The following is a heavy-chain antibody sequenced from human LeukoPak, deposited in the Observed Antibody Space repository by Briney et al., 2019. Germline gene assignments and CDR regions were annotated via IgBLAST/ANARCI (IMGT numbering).Heavy chain of an antibody. CDR3: AKRRGLEVLYYYYMDV. Sequence: GGSLRLSCAASGYTFTTYGMHWVRQAPGKGLEWVAFIRYDGTNKYYADSVKGRFTISRDNSQNIVDLQMNSLRAEDTAVYYCAKRRGLEVLYYYYMDVWGKGTTVTVSS. J-gene: IGHJ6*03. CDR1: GYTFTTYG. CDR2: IRYDGTNK. D-gene: IGHD1-7*01. V-gene: IGHV3-30*02.